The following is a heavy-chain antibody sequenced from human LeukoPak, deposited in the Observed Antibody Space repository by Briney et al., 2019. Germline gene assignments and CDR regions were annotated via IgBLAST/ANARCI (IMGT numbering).Heavy chain of an antibody. J-gene: IGHJ3*02. V-gene: IGHV1-24*01. CDR3: ATGTTVTTWGAFDI. D-gene: IGHD4-17*01. Sequence: ASVKVSCKVSGYTLTELSMHWVRQAPGKGLEWMGGFDPEDGETIYAQKFQGRVTMTEDTPTDTAYMELSSLRSEDTAVYYCATGTTVTTWGAFDIWGQGTMVTVSS. CDR1: GYTLTELS. CDR2: FDPEDGET.